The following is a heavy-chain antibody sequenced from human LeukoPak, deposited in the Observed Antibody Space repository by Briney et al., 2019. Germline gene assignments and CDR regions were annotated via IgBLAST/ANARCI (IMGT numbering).Heavy chain of an antibody. J-gene: IGHJ6*03. D-gene: IGHD2-15*01. CDR2: IYYSGST. CDR1: GGSISSYY. Sequence: SETLSLTCTVSGGSISSYYWSWIRQPPGKGLEWIGYIYYSGSTNYNPSLKSRVTISVDTSKNQFSLKLNSVTAADTAVYYCARIELYCSGGSCYRSYMDVWGKGTTVTVSS. V-gene: IGHV4-59*01. CDR3: ARIELYCSGGSCYRSYMDV.